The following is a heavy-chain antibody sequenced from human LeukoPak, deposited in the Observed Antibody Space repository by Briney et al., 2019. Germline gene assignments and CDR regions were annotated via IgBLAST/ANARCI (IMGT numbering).Heavy chain of an antibody. D-gene: IGHD6-19*01. V-gene: IGHV1-18*01. J-gene: IGHJ4*02. CDR3: ARGPLGSGWYRGDY. CDR2: ISAYNGNT. Sequence: AASVTVSCMASGYTFTSYGISWVRQAPGQGREGMGWISAYNGNTNYAQKLQGRVTMTTDTSTSTAYMELRSLRSDDTAVYYCARGPLGSGWYRGDYWGQGTLVTVSS. CDR1: GYTFTSYG.